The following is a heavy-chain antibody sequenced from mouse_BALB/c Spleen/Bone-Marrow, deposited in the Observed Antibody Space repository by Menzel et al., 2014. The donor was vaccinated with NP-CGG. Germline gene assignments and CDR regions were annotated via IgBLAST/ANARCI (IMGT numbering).Heavy chain of an antibody. CDR3: ARVGLRLPYYFDY. J-gene: IGHJ2*01. Sequence: QVQLQQSGPQVVRPGASVKISCKASGYSFTSYWMHWVKQRPEQGLEWIGMIDPSDSETRLNQKFKDKATLTVDKSSSTAYMQLSSPTSEDSAVYYCARVGLRLPYYFDYWGQGTTLTVSS. CDR2: IDPSDSET. CDR1: GYSFTSYW. D-gene: IGHD1-2*01. V-gene: IGHV1S127*01.